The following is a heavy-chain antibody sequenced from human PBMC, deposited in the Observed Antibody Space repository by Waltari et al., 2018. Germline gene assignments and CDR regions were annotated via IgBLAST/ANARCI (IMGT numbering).Heavy chain of an antibody. D-gene: IGHD6-13*01. CDR3: AKDLLYSSSLGYFDY. CDR1: GFTFSSYA. CDR2: ISGSGGST. Sequence: EVQLVESGGGLVQPGGSLRLSCAASGFTFSSYAMSWVRQAPGKGLDWVSGISGSGGSTYYADSGKGRFTISRDNSKNTLYLQMNSLRAEDTAVYYCAKDLLYSSSLGYFDYWGQGTLVTVSS. V-gene: IGHV3-23*04. J-gene: IGHJ4*02.